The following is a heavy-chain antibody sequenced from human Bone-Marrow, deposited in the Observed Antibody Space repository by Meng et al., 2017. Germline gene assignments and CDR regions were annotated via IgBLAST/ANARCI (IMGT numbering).Heavy chain of an antibody. J-gene: IGHJ3*02. V-gene: IGHV3-48*03. CDR1: GFTFSSYE. CDR3: AGVERNYGDVFDI. D-gene: IGHD1-7*01. Sequence: GGSLRLSCAASGFTFSSYEMNWVRQAPGKGLEWVSYISSSGSTIYYADSVKGRFTISRDNAKNSLFLQMNSLRAEDTAVYYCAGVERNYGDVFDIWGQGTMVTVSS. CDR2: ISSSGSTI.